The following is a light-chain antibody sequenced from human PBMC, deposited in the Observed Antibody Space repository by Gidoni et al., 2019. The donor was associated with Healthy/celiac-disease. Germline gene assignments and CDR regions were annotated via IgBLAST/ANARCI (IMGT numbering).Light chain of an antibody. CDR2: AAS. J-gene: IGKJ3*01. V-gene: IGKV1-39*01. CDR3: QQSYSTLFT. Sequence: DIQITQSTSSLSASVGARVTITCRESQSIRSYLNRYQQKPGKAPKLLIYAASSLQSGVTSRFSGSGAGKDFTLTISRLQPEDFATYYCQQSYSTLFTFGPGTKVDIK. CDR1: QSIRSY.